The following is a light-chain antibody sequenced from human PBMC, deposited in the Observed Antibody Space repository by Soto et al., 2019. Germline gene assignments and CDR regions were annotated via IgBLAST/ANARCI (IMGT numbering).Light chain of an antibody. CDR2: GAS. CDR3: QQYGSSPT. CDR1: QSVSSSY. J-gene: IGKJ4*01. V-gene: IGKV3-20*01. Sequence: EIVVTQSPGTLSLSPGERATLSCRSSQSVSSSYLAWYQQKPGQAPRLLIYGASSRATGIPDRFSGSGPGTDFTLTISRLEREDFAVYYCQQYGSSPTFGGGTKVEIK.